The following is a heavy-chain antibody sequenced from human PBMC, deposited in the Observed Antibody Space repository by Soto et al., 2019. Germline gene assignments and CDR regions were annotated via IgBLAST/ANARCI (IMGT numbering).Heavy chain of an antibody. D-gene: IGHD3-22*01. Sequence: GSLRLSCAASGLTFSSYAMSWVRQAPGKGLEWVSAISGSGGSTYYADSVKGRFTISRDNSKNTLYLQMNSLRAEDTAVYYCAKFVTSYYYDSSGYYDDAFDIWGQGTMVTVSS. J-gene: IGHJ3*02. CDR1: GLTFSSYA. CDR2: ISGSGGST. CDR3: AKFVTSYYYDSSGYYDDAFDI. V-gene: IGHV3-23*01.